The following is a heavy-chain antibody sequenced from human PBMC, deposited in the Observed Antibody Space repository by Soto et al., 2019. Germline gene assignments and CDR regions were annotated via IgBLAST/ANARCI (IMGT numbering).Heavy chain of an antibody. D-gene: IGHD6-19*01. J-gene: IGHJ4*02. V-gene: IGHV3-33*01. CDR1: GFTFSSYG. Sequence: QVQLVESGGGVVQPGRSLRLSCAASGFTFSSYGMHWVRQAPGKGLEWVAVIWYDGSNKYYADSVKGRFTISRDNSKNTLYLQMNSLRAEDTAVYYCARDMYSSGWYPFDYWGQGTLVTVSS. CDR3: ARDMYSSGWYPFDY. CDR2: IWYDGSNK.